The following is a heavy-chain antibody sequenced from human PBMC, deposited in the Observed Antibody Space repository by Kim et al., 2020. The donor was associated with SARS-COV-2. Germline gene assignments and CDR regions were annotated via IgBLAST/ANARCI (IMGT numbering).Heavy chain of an antibody. D-gene: IGHD6-6*01. J-gene: IGHJ4*02. CDR1: GGSFSGYY. CDR2: INHSGST. Sequence: SETLSLTCAVYGGSFSGYYWSWIRQPPGKGLEWIGEINHSGSTNYNPSLKSRVTISVDTSKNQFSLKLSSVTAADTAVYYCARGRPSIAARKFDYWGQGTLVTVSS. CDR3: ARGRPSIAARKFDY. V-gene: IGHV4-34*01.